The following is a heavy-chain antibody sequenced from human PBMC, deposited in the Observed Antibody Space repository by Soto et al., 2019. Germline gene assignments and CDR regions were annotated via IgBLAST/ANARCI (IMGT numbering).Heavy chain of an antibody. CDR1: GGSISSGDYY. CDR2: IYYSGST. D-gene: IGHD2-15*01. J-gene: IGHJ5*02. V-gene: IGHV4-30-4*01. CDR3: ASERPDGCRLDP. Sequence: QVQLQESGPGLVKPSQTLSLTCTVSGGSISSGDYYWSWIRQPPGKGLEWIGYIYYSGSTDYNPSRARLVTISGDTSKYQCSLKLSSVTAADTAVYGGASERPDGCRLDPWGQGTLVTVSS.